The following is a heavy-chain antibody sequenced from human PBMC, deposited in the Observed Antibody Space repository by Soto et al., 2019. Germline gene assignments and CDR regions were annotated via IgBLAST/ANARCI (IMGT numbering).Heavy chain of an antibody. V-gene: IGHV4-30-4*01. Sequence: SETLSLTCTVSGGSISSGDYYWSWIRQPPGKGLEWIGYIYYSGSTYYNPSLKSRVTISVDTSKNQFSLKLSSVTAADTAVYYCARVSSLSVPGSGMGIDTYYFDYWGQGTLVTVS. J-gene: IGHJ4*02. D-gene: IGHD2-2*01. CDR2: IYYSGST. CDR3: ARVSSLSVPGSGMGIDTYYFDY. CDR1: GGSISSGDYY.